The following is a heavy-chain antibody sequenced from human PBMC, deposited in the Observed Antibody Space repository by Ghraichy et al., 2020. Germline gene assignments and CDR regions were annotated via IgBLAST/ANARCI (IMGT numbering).Heavy chain of an antibody. CDR1: GGSFSGYY. D-gene: IGHD2-2*01. Sequence: SETLSLTCAVYGGSFSGYYWSWIRQPPGKGLEWIGEINHSGSTNYNPSLKSRVTISVDTSKNQFSLKLSSVTAADTAVYYCARGRREIVVVPAASYYYGMDVWGQGTTVTVSS. CDR2: INHSGST. CDR3: ARGRREIVVVPAASYYYGMDV. J-gene: IGHJ6*02. V-gene: IGHV4-34*01.